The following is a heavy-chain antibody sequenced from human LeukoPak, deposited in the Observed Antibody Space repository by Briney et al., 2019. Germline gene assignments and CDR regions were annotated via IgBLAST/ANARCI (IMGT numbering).Heavy chain of an antibody. D-gene: IGHD6-6*01. CDR2: ITSTSTYI. Sequence: PGGSLRLSCTASGFTFSSYNMNWVRHAPGKGLEWVSTITSTSTYIAYADSVKGRFTISRDNADNSVYLQMNSLRADDTAVYYCAKERPHGMDVWGQGTSVTVSS. V-gene: IGHV3-21*01. J-gene: IGHJ6*02. CDR1: GFTFSSYN. CDR3: AKERPHGMDV.